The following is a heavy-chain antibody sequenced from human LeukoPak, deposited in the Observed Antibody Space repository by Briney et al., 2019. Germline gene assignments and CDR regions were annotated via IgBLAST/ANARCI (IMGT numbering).Heavy chain of an antibody. CDR1: GGTFTSNY. Sequence: ASVRVSCKASGGTFTSNYIHWVRQAPGQGLEWMGMIYPRDGSTSYAQKFQGRVTVTRDTSTSTVHMELSGLRSEDTAVYYCARDQEGFDYWGQGTLVTVSS. J-gene: IGHJ4*02. V-gene: IGHV1-46*01. CDR2: IYPRDGST. CDR3: ARDQEGFDY.